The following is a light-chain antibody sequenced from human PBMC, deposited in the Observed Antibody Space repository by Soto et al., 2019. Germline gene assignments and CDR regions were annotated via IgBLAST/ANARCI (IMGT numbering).Light chain of an antibody. V-gene: IGKV4-1*01. CDR2: WVS. CDR3: QQYYSTPRT. J-gene: IGKJ1*01. CDR1: QSVLYSSNNKNY. Sequence: DIVMTQSPDSLAVSLGERATINCKSSQSVLYSSNNKNYLAWYQQKPGQPPKLLIYWVSTRESGVPDRFSGSGSGTDFTLTISSLQAEDVAVYYGQQYYSTPRTFGQGTKVDIK.